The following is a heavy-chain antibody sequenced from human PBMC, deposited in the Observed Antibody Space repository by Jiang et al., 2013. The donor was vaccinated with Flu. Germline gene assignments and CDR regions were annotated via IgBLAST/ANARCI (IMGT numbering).Heavy chain of an antibody. V-gene: IGHV4-34*01. CDR2: INHSGST. Sequence: LLKPSETLSLTCAVYGGSFSGYYWSWIRQPPGKGLEWIGEINHSGSTNYNPSLKSRVTISVDTSKNQFSLKLSSVTAADTAVYYCGGVIVQKDWFDPWGQGTLVTVSS. J-gene: IGHJ5*02. D-gene: IGHD3-16*02. CDR3: GGVIVQKDWFDP. CDR1: GGSFSGYY.